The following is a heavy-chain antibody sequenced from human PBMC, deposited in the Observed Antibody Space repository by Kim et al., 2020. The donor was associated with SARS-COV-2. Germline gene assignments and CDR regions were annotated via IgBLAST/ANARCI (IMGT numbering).Heavy chain of an antibody. J-gene: IGHJ4*01. V-gene: IGHV4-34*01. Sequence: SETLSLTCAVYGGSFSGYYWSWIRQPPGKGLEWIGEINHSGSTNYNPSLKSRVTISVDTSKNQFSLKLSSVTAADTAVYYCARGVVGATTRPYYFDYWG. CDR3: ARGVVGATTRPYYFDY. CDR1: GGSFSGYY. CDR2: INHSGST. D-gene: IGHD1-26*01.